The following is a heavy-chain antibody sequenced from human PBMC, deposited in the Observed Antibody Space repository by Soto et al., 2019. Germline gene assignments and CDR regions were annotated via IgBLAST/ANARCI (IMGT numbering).Heavy chain of an antibody. CDR1: GYTFTNYG. CDR2: ISAYNGNT. CDR3: ASTSGSSLLVDC. V-gene: IGHV1-18*01. D-gene: IGHD1-26*01. Sequence: RASVKVSCKASGYTFTNYGISWVRQAPGQGLEWMGWISAYNGNTNYAQKLQGRVTMTTDTSTSTAHMELRSLRSDDTAIYYCASTSGSSLLVDCWGQGTLVTVSS. J-gene: IGHJ4*02.